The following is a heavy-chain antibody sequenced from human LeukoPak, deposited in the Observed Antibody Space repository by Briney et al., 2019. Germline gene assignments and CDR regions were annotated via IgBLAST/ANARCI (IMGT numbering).Heavy chain of an antibody. CDR2: ISNKGGST. J-gene: IGHJ4*02. CDR3: VKSGTWADFDS. CDR1: GFTFSSYG. Sequence: GGSLRLSCSASGFTFSSYGMHWVRQAPGKGLEYVSGISNKGGSTYYADSVKGRFTISRGNSKNTLHLQMSSLRADDTAVYYCVKSGTWADFDSWGQGTLVTVSS. D-gene: IGHD1-26*01. V-gene: IGHV3-64D*09.